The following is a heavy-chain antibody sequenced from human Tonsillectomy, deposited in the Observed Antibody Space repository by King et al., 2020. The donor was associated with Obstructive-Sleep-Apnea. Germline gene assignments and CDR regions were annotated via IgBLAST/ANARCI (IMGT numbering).Heavy chain of an antibody. Sequence: QLQESGPGLVKPSETLSLTCTVSGGSISSYYWSWIRQPPGKGLEWIGYVYYSGSTNYNPSLKSRVTMSVDTSKNQFSLKLSSVTAADTAVYYCARGRIAVSGPMYYFDYWGQGTLVTVSS. CDR1: GGSISSYY. J-gene: IGHJ4*02. D-gene: IGHD6-19*01. CDR2: VYYSGST. CDR3: ARGRIAVSGPMYYFDY. V-gene: IGHV4-59*01.